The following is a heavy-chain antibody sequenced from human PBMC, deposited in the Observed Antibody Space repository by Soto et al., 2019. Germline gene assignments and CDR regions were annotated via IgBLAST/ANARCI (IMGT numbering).Heavy chain of an antibody. J-gene: IGHJ4*02. CDR1: GYTFTSFY. V-gene: IGHV1-46*01. Sequence: QVQLVQSGAEVKEPGASVKVSCKASGYTFTSFYIHWVRQAPGQGLEWMAIINPTGGSTNYAQRFRGRVTLTMDTSTSTVYMELSGLRSEDTAVYYCARNLASAYVWGQGTLVTVSS. CDR2: INPTGGST. CDR3: ARNLASAYV. D-gene: IGHD6-13*01.